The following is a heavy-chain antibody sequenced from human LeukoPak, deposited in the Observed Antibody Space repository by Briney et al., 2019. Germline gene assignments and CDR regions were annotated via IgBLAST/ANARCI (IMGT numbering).Heavy chain of an antibody. CDR2: ISYDGSNK. CDR3: AKDNPGGGFDY. V-gene: IGHV3-30-3*01. Sequence: GRSLRLSCAASGFTFSSYAMHWVRQAPGKGLEWVAVISYDGSNKYYADSVKGRFTISRDNSKNTLYLQMNSLRAEDTAVYYCAKDNPGGGFDYWGQGTLVTVSS. D-gene: IGHD4-23*01. J-gene: IGHJ4*02. CDR1: GFTFSSYA.